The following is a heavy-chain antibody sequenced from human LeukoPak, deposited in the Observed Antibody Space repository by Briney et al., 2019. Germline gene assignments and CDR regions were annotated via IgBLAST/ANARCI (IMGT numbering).Heavy chain of an antibody. V-gene: IGHV3-43*02. D-gene: IGHD6-19*01. J-gene: IGHJ3*02. Sequence: GGSLRLSCAASGFTFDDYAMHWDRQAPGKGLEWASLISGDGGSTYYADSVKGRFTISRDNSKNSLYLQMNSLRTEDTALYYCAKASGQWLVPGAFDIWGQGTMVTVSS. CDR2: ISGDGGST. CDR3: AKASGQWLVPGAFDI. CDR1: GFTFDDYA.